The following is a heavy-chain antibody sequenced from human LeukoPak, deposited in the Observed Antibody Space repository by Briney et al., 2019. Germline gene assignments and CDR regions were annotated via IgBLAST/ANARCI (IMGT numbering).Heavy chain of an antibody. D-gene: IGHD3-9*01. V-gene: IGHV5-51*01. J-gene: IGHJ4*02. Sequence: GESLKISCKGSGYSFTSYWIGWVRQMPGKGLEWMEIIYPGDSDTRYSPSFQGQVTISADKSISTAYLQWSSLKTSDTAMYYCARRRILTGYYYYFDYWGQGTLVTVSS. CDR3: ARRRILTGYYYYFDY. CDR2: IYPGDSDT. CDR1: GYSFTSYW.